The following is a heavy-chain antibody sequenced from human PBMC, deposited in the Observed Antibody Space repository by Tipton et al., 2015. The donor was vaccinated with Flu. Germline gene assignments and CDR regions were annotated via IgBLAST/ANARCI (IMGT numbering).Heavy chain of an antibody. D-gene: IGHD2/OR15-2a*01. CDR2: FYNNGST. CDR1: GGSISTYY. V-gene: IGHV4-4*07. CDR3: ANNYHRNSRILHLRFLP. Sequence: LRLSCSVSGGSISTYYWSWIRQPAGKGLEWVGHFYNNGSTRYNPSLKNRCTMSADTSRSQFSLKVTSVTAADTAVYYCANNYHRNSRILHLRFLPWGQGTLVSVSS. J-gene: IGHJ5*02.